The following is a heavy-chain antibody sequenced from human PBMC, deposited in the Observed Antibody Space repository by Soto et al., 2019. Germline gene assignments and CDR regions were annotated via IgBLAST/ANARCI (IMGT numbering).Heavy chain of an antibody. D-gene: IGHD2-15*01. CDR3: ARAGYCSGGSCYSNYYYDGMDV. J-gene: IGHJ6*02. CDR1: GYSFTSYW. Sequence: SLKISCKGSGYSFTSYWISWVRQMPGKGLEWMGRIDPSDSYTNYSPSFQGHVTISADKSISTAYLQWSSLKASDTAMYYCARAGYCSGGSCYSNYYYDGMDVWAQGTTVTVSS. CDR2: IDPSDSYT. V-gene: IGHV5-10-1*01.